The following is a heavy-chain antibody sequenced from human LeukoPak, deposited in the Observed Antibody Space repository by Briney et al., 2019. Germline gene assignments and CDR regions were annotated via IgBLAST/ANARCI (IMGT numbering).Heavy chain of an antibody. CDR2: ISIICGSA. CDR3: AKDRDLLFAHCWFDL. D-gene: IGHD3-10*01. Sequence: AGGSLRLSCAASGFTFSTYAMSWVRQAPGKGLEWVSGISIICGSAYYEDSVKGSFTISRDNSKNNLYLQMNRLRAEDTAVYYCAKDRDLLFAHCWFDLWGQGILVTVSS. V-gene: IGHV3-23*01. CDR1: GFTFSTYA. J-gene: IGHJ5*02.